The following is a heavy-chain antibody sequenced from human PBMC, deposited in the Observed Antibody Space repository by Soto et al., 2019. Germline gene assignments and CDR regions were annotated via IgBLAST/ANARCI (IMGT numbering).Heavy chain of an antibody. CDR1: GGSITYINNHY. CDR2: IFHTGTT. V-gene: IGHV4-39*07. Sequence: SETLSLTCTVSGGSITYINNHYCSWFRQSPGRGLDWIGQIFHTGTTNYNPALKSRVTMSVDRSRTQFSLKLNSLTAADTAVYYCARLRNIMLRGVSHYYGMDVWGQGTTVTVSS. D-gene: IGHD3-10*01. CDR3: ARLRNIMLRGVSHYYGMDV. J-gene: IGHJ6*02.